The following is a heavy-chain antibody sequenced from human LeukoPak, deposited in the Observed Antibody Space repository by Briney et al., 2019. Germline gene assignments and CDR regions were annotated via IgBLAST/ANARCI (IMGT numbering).Heavy chain of an antibody. Sequence: SETLSLTCAVYGGSFSGYYWSWIRQPPGKWLEWIGEINHSGSTNYNPSLKSRVTISVDTSKNQFSLKLSSVTAADTAVYYCATGGAYGDSGFDPWGQGTLVTVSS. D-gene: IGHD4-17*01. J-gene: IGHJ5*02. CDR1: GGSFSGYY. V-gene: IGHV4-34*01. CDR2: INHSGST. CDR3: ATGGAYGDSGFDP.